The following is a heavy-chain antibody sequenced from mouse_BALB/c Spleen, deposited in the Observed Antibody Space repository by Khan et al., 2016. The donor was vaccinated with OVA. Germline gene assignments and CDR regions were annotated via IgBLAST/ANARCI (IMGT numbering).Heavy chain of an antibody. V-gene: IGHV5-6-5*01. D-gene: IGHD1-1*01. Sequence: EVQLVESGGGLVKPGGSLKLSCAASGFTFNIYAMSWVRQSPEKRLEWVASISSGYSTYYSDSVKGRFTISRDNARNILYLQMRRLRSEDMAMYDCTRESYGSNYGVFAYWGLGTLVTGSA. CDR2: ISSGYST. J-gene: IGHJ3*01. CDR3: TRESYGSNYGVFAY. CDR1: GFTFNIYA.